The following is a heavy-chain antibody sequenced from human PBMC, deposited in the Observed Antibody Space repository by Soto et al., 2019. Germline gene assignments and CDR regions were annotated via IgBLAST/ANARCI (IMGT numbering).Heavy chain of an antibody. J-gene: IGHJ5*02. CDR3: ARYYFDTSLTKGPGSNWFGP. D-gene: IGHD3-9*01. V-gene: IGHV4-59*08. Sequence: SETLSLTCTVSGGSISSYYWSWIRQPPGKGLEWIGYIYYSGSTNYNPSLKSRVTITIDTSKNQFSLNLSSVTAADTAVYFCARYYFDTSLTKGPGSNWFGPWGQGTLVTVSS. CDR1: GGSISSYY. CDR2: IYYSGST.